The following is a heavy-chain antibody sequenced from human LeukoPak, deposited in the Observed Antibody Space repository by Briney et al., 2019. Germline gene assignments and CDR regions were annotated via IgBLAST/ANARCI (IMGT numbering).Heavy chain of an antibody. V-gene: IGHV4-59*01. D-gene: IGHD1-26*01. Sequence: KPSETLSLTCTVSGGSISSYYWSWIRQPPGKGLEWIGYIYYSGSTNYNPSLKSRVTISVDTSKNQFSLKLSSVTAADTAVYYCARDRAHSGSYSNWFDPWGQGTLVTVSS. CDR2: IYYSGST. CDR1: GGSISSYY. CDR3: ARDRAHSGSYSNWFDP. J-gene: IGHJ5*02.